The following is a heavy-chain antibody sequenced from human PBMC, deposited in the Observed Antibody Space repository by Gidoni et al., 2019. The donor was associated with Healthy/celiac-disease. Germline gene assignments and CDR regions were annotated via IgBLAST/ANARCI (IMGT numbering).Heavy chain of an antibody. J-gene: IGHJ5*02. Sequence: QITLKESGPTLVKPTQTLTLTCTFPGFSLSPRGVGVGWIRQPPGKALEWLALIYWDDDKRYSPSLKSRLTITKDTSKNQVVLTMTNMDPVDTATYYCAHRLSSGWYNWFDPWGQGTLVTVSS. CDR1: GFSLSPRGVG. CDR3: AHRLSSGWYNWFDP. V-gene: IGHV2-5*02. D-gene: IGHD6-19*01. CDR2: IYWDDDK.